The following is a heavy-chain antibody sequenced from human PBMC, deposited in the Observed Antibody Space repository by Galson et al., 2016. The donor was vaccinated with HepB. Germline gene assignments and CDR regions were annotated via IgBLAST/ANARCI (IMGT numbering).Heavy chain of an antibody. CDR2: IIPIFGKA. V-gene: IGHV1-69*13. CDR1: GGTFSNYA. Sequence: SVKVSCKASGGTFSNYAFSWVRQAPGQGLEWMGGIIPIFGKANYAQKFQGRVTITADESTRTAYMELSSLTSEDTAVYYCAAFFLGHCSSSSCYFNWFDPWGQGTLVTVSS. J-gene: IGHJ5*02. CDR3: AAFFLGHCSSSSCYFNWFDP. D-gene: IGHD2-2*01.